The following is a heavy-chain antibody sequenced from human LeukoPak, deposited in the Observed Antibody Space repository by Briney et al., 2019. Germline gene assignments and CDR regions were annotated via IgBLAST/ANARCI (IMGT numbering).Heavy chain of an antibody. D-gene: IGHD3-9*01. CDR2: VYYSGGT. Sequence: SETLSLTCTVSGGSISSYHWSWIRQPPGKGLEWIGYVYYSGGTNYNPSLKSRVTISVDTSKNQFSLKLSSVTAADTAVYYCARRDILTGTYDYWGQGTLVTVSS. CDR3: ARRDILTGTYDY. J-gene: IGHJ4*02. CDR1: GGSISSYH. V-gene: IGHV4-59*08.